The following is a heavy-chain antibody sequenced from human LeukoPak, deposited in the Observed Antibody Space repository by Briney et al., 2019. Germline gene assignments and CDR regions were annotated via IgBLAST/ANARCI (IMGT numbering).Heavy chain of an antibody. CDR2: INPNSGGT. CDR3: ARDPGVWGSYRRLYYFDY. Sequence: ASVKVSCKASGYTFTGYYMHRVRQAPGQGLEWMGWINPNSGGTNYAQKFQGRVTMTRDTSISTACMELSRLRSDDTAVYYCARDPGVWGSYRRLYYFDYWGQGTLVTVSS. V-gene: IGHV1-2*02. D-gene: IGHD3-16*02. J-gene: IGHJ4*02. CDR1: GYTFTGYY.